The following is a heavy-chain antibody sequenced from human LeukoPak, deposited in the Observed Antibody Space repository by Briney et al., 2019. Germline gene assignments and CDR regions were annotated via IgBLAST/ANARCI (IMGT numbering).Heavy chain of an antibody. Sequence: GEPLRLSCAASGFTFSSYVMHWVRQAPGKGLVWVAFIRWEGSNIYYAESVKGRFTTSRDNSKNTLYLQMHSLRAEDTAVYYCARVGYSYGYGYYYYMDVWGKGNTVTISS. J-gene: IGHJ6*03. CDR2: IRWEGSNI. CDR1: GFTFSSYV. CDR3: ARVGYSYGYGYYYYMDV. D-gene: IGHD5-18*01. V-gene: IGHV3-30*02.